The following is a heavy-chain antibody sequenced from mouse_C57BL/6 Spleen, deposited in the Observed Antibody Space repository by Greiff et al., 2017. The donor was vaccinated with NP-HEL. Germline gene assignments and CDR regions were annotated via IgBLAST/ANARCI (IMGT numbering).Heavy chain of an antibody. CDR3: ARGGAWEELWYFDV. CDR2: IYPGGGYT. CDR1: GYTFTNYW. Sequence: VQLQQSGAELVRPGTSVKMSCKASGYTFTNYWIGWAKQRPGHGLEWIGDIYPGGGYTNYNEKFKGKATLTADNSSSTAYMQFSSLTSEDSGIYCCARGGAWEELWYFDVWGTGTTVTVSS. V-gene: IGHV1-63*01. J-gene: IGHJ1*03. D-gene: IGHD4-1*01.